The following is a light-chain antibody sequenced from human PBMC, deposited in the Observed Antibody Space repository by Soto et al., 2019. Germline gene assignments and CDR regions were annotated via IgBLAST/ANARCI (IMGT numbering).Light chain of an antibody. CDR1: QSVSSSD. V-gene: IGKV3-20*01. Sequence: ETVLTQSPGTLSLSPGERATLSCRASQSVSSSDLAWYQQKPGQAPRLLIYGTSTRATGIPGRFSGSGYGTDFTLTISRLESEDFEVYYCQQYGSSLWTFGQGTKVEIK. CDR2: GTS. CDR3: QQYGSSLWT. J-gene: IGKJ1*01.